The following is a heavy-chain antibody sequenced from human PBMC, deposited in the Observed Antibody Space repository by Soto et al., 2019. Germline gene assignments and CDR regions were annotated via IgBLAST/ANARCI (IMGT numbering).Heavy chain of an antibody. J-gene: IGHJ4*02. CDR2: ISGSGGST. CDR3: AKVGSGWYGINFWYYFDY. Sequence: RGSLRLSCAASGFTFSSYAMSWVRQAPGKGLEWVSAISGSGGSTYYADSVKGRFTISRDNSKNTLYLQMNSLRAEDTAVYYCAKVGSGWYGINFWYYFDYWGQGTLVNVSS. CDR1: GFTFSSYA. D-gene: IGHD6-19*01. V-gene: IGHV3-23*01.